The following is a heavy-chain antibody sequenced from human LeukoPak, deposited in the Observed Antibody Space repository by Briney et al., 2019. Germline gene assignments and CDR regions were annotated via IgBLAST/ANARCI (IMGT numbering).Heavy chain of an antibody. CDR2: INHSGST. CDR1: GYSISSNYY. J-gene: IGHJ4*02. V-gene: IGHV4-38-2*02. D-gene: IGHD2-2*01. CDR3: ARVCSSGRCLDY. Sequence: SETLSLTCSVSGYSISSNYYWACRRQPPGKGLERIGTINHSGSTYFNPFLKSRVSVSVDTSKNQVSLRLSSVTVADTAVYYCARVCSSGRCLDYWGQGTLVTVSS.